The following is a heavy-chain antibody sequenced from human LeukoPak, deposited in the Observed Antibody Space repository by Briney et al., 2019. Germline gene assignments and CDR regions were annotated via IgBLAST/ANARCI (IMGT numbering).Heavy chain of an antibody. CDR1: GFTFSSNY. CDR3: ARALRSPGDSGLDY. CDR2: INTDGSDR. Sequence: GGSLRLSCAASGFTFSSNYMHWVRQAPGKGLVWVSRINTDGSDRTHADFVKGRFTISRDNAKNTLHLEMNSLRAEDTAVYYCARALRSPGDSGLDYWGQGALVTVSS. D-gene: IGHD3-10*01. J-gene: IGHJ4*02. V-gene: IGHV3-74*03.